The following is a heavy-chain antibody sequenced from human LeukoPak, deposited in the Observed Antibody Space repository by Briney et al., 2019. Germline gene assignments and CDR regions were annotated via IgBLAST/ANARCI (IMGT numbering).Heavy chain of an antibody. V-gene: IGHV3-21*04. CDR2: ISSSSSYI. CDR3: AKDVYNWNFYFDY. Sequence: GGSLRLSCAASGFTFSSYSMNWVRQAPGKGLEWVSSISSSSSYIYYADSVKGRFTISRDNSKKTLYLQMNSLRAEDTAIFYCAKDVYNWNFYFDYWGQGTLVTVSS. D-gene: IGHD1-7*01. J-gene: IGHJ4*02. CDR1: GFTFSSYS.